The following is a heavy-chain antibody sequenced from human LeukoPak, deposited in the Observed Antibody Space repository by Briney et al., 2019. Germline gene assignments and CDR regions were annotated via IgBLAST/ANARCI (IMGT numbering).Heavy chain of an antibody. J-gene: IGHJ3*02. CDR3: ARRVRGVNDAFDI. Sequence: SETLSLTCVVYGGPFSAYYWSWIRQPPGKGLEWIGEINHSGSTNYNPSLKSRVTILVDTSKNQFALKLSSVTAADTAVYYCARRVRGVNDAFDIWGQGTIVTVSS. D-gene: IGHD3-10*01. CDR2: INHSGST. V-gene: IGHV4-34*01. CDR1: GGPFSAYY.